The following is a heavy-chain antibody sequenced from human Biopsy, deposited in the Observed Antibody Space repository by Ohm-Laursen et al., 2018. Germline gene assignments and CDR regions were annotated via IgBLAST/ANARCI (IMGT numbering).Heavy chain of an antibody. V-gene: IGHV3-21*01. Sequence: SLRLSCAASGFTFSPYSMNWVRQAPGQGLEWVSSISSSGSFIYFADSVKGRFTISRDTARNSLYLQMNSLRAEDTAVYYCGRGQTVAPGYYGMDVWGQGTTVTVSS. CDR3: GRGQTVAPGYYGMDV. CDR1: GFTFSPYS. J-gene: IGHJ6*02. D-gene: IGHD4-17*01. CDR2: ISSSGSFI.